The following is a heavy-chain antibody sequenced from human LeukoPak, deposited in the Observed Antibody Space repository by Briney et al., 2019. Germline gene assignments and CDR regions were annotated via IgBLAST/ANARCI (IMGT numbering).Heavy chain of an antibody. V-gene: IGHV7-4-1*02. CDR1: GYTFTSYA. D-gene: IGHD6-13*01. J-gene: IGHJ4*02. Sequence: ASVKVSCKASGYTFTSYAMNWVRQAPGQGLERMGWINTNTGNPTYAQGFTGRFVFSLDTSVSTAYLQISSLKAEDTAVYYCARVLVEVPDIAAATFGYWGQGTLVTVSS. CDR3: ARVLVEVPDIAAATFGY. CDR2: INTNTGNP.